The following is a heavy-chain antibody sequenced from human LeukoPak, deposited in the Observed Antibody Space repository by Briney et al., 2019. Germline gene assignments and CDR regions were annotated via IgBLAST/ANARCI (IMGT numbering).Heavy chain of an antibody. CDR1: GGSISSGDYY. CDR3: ASLYCSSTSCYTSDY. V-gene: IGHV4-30-4*01. Sequence: SQTLSLTCTVSGGSISSGDYYWSWIRQPPGKGLEWIGYIYYSGSTYYNPSLKSRVTISVDTSKNQFSLKLSPVTAADTAVYYCASLYCSSTSCYTSDYWGQGTLVTVSS. D-gene: IGHD2-2*02. J-gene: IGHJ4*02. CDR2: IYYSGST.